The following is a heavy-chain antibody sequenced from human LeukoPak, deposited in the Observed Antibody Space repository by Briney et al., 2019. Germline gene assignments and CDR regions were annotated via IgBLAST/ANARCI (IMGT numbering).Heavy chain of an antibody. CDR1: GGSISSGGYS. D-gene: IGHD2-2*01. J-gene: IGHJ3*02. CDR3: ARGDIVVVPAAMSVGAFDI. Sequence: SETLSLTCAVSGGSISSGGYSWSWIRQPPGKGLEWTGYIYHSGSIYYNPSLKSRVTISVDRSKNQFSLKLSSVTAADTAVYYCARGDIVVVPAAMSVGAFDIWGQGTMVTVSS. V-gene: IGHV4-30-2*01. CDR2: IYHSGSI.